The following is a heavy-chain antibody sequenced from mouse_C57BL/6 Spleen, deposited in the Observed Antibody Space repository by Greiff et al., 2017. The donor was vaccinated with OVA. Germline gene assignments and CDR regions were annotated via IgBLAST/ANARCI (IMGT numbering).Heavy chain of an antibody. J-gene: IGHJ4*01. V-gene: IGHV1-5*01. CDR3: TRPLLRNYAMDY. D-gene: IGHD1-1*01. CDR2: IYPGNSDT. Sequence: EVKLQESGTVLARPGASVKMSCKTSGYTFTSYWMHWVKQRPGQGLEWIGAIYPGNSDTSSNQKFKGKAKLTEVTSASTAYLVLSSLTNEDSAVYYWTRPLLRNYAMDYWGQGTSVTVSS. CDR1: GYTFTSYW.